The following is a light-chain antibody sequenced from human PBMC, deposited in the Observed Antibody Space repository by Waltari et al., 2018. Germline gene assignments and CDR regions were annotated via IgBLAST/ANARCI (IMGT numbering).Light chain of an antibody. CDR2: GAS. V-gene: IGKV3-15*01. J-gene: IGKJ2*01. Sequence: EIVMTQSPATLSVSPGGRATLACRASQSVNSNLAWYQQKPGQAPRLLNYGASTRAAGIPGSFSGSGSGPEFTLTISSLQSEDFAVYYCQQYNNWPNTFGQGTKLEI. CDR3: QQYNNWPNT. CDR1: QSVNSN.